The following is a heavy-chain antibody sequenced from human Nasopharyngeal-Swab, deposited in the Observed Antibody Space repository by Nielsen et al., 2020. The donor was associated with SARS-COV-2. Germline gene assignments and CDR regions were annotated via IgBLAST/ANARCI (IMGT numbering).Heavy chain of an antibody. J-gene: IGHJ2*01. Sequence: SETLSLTCAVYGGSFSGYYWSWIRQPPGKGLEWIGEINHSGSTNYNPSLKSRVTISVDTSKNQLSLKLSSVTAADTAVYYCARHYYDSSGYYQRWYFDLWGRGTLVTVSS. CDR1: GGSFSGYY. V-gene: IGHV4-34*01. D-gene: IGHD3-22*01. CDR3: ARHYYDSSGYYQRWYFDL. CDR2: INHSGST.